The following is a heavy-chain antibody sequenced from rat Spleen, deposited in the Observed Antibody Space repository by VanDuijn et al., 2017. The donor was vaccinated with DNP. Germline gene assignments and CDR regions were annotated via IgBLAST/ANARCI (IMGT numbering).Heavy chain of an antibody. D-gene: IGHD1-12*01. J-gene: IGHJ4*01. CDR3: ATQHSANYYEAPYAMDV. CDR2: IIYDGSRT. V-gene: IGHV5S10*01. Sequence: EVQLVESGGGLVQPGRSLKLSCAVSGFTFSDYNMAWVRQAPAKGLEWVATIIYDGSRTYYRDSVKGRFTISRDNAKSTLYLQMDSLRSEDTATYHCATQHSANYYEAPYAMDVWGQGTSVTVSS. CDR1: GFTFSDYN.